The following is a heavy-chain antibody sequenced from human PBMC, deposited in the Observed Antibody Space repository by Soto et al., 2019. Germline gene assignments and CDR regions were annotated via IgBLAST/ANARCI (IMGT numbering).Heavy chain of an antibody. Sequence: PGGSLRLSCAVSGLTFSSYEMDWVRQAPEKGLEWVSFISPSGSTIYADSVKGRFTISRDNAKNSLYLQMNSLRAEDTAVHYCARGGYCDTTTCYRLNAFDVWGQGTVVTVSS. CDR1: GLTFSSYE. CDR2: ISPSGST. D-gene: IGHD2-2*01. V-gene: IGHV3-48*03. J-gene: IGHJ3*01. CDR3: ARGGYCDTTTCYRLNAFDV.